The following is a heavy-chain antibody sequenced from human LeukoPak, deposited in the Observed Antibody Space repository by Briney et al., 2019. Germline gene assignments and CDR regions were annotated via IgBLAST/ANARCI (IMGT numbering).Heavy chain of an antibody. V-gene: IGHV4-30-2*01. J-gene: IGHJ4*02. CDR3: ASSVDTAMADDY. CDR2: IYLSGST. CDR1: GGSISSGGYS. Sequence: PSETLSLTCAVSGGSISSGGYSWSWIRQPPGKGLEWIGYIYLSGSTNYNPSLKSRVTISVDTSKNQFSLKLSSVTAADTAVYYCASSVDTAMADDYWGQGTLVTVSS. D-gene: IGHD5-18*01.